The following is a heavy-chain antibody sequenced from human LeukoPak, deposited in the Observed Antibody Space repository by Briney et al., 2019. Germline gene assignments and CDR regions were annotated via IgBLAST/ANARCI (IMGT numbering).Heavy chain of an antibody. Sequence: SETLSLTCAVYGGSFSGYYWSWIRQPPGKGLEWIGFIYYSGSTIYNPSLKSRVTISVDTSKNQFSLKLSSVTAADTAVYYCARLDYYYYMDVWGKGTTVTVSS. CDR3: ARLDYYYYMDV. CDR2: IYYSGST. V-gene: IGHV4-59*01. J-gene: IGHJ6*03. CDR1: GGSFSGYY.